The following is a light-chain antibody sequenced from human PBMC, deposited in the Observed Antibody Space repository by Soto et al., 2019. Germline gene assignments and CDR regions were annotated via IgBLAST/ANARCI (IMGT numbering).Light chain of an antibody. CDR2: DVS. Sequence: QSVLTQPASVSGSPGQSITISCTGTSSDVGGYNYVSWYQQHPGKAPKLMIYDVSNRPSGVSNRFSVSKSGNTASLTSSGLQAEDEADYYFSSYTSGSTRVFGTGTTLTVL. CDR3: SSYTSGSTRV. CDR1: SSDVGGYNY. J-gene: IGLJ1*01. V-gene: IGLV2-14*01.